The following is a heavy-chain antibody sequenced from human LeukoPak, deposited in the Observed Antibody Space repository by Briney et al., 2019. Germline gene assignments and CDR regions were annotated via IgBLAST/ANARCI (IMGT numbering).Heavy chain of an antibody. CDR3: AKDVPRLLVDY. Sequence: GGSLRLSCAASGFTFTNYAMNWVRQAPGKGLEWVSGIRANTGDTYYADSVKGRFTISRDNSKNTLYLQMNSLRAEDTAVYYCAKDVPRLLVDYWGQGTLVTVSS. D-gene: IGHD5-18*01. V-gene: IGHV3-23*01. J-gene: IGHJ4*02. CDR2: IRANTGDT. CDR1: GFTFTNYA.